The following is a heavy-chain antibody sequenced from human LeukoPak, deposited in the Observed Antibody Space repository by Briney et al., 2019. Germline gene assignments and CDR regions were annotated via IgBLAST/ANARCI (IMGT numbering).Heavy chain of an antibody. J-gene: IGHJ3*02. V-gene: IGHV4-4*07. CDR3: ARGRYSADICSGGDAFDI. CDR1: GGSINNYY. Sequence: KPSETLSLTCTVSGGSINNYYWSWIRQPAGKGLEWIGRIYTRGSTNYNPSLKSRVTMSVDTSKNQFSLKLSSVTAADTAVYYCARGRYSADICSGGDAFDIWGQGTMVSVSS. CDR2: IYTRGST. D-gene: IGHD1-26*01.